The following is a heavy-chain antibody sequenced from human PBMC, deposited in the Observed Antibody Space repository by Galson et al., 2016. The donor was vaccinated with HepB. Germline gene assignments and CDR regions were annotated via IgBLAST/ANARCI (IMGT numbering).Heavy chain of an antibody. D-gene: IGHD3-9*01. J-gene: IGHJ6*02. CDR1: GFSFSDYY. CDR3: ARQSYDILNLYGMDV. CDR2: ISSSSSYT. V-gene: IGHV3-11*03. Sequence: SLRLSCAASGFSFSDYYMSWIRQAPGKGLEWVSYISSSSSYTNYADSVKGRFTISRDNAKNSLYLQMNSLRAEDTAVYYCARQSYDILNLYGMDVWGQGTTVTVSS.